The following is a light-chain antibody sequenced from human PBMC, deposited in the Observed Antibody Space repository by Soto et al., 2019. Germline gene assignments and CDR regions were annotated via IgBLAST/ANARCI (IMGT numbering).Light chain of an antibody. Sequence: DIHMTQSPSTLSASVGDRVVITCRASQNIDRWLAWYQQKPRKAPQLLIYRASFPECGVQLRFSGSGSGTEFTLTITSLQPDDFATYFCQPYNSYPYSFGQGTNLEI. CDR1: QNIDRW. CDR3: QPYNSYPYS. CDR2: RAS. J-gene: IGKJ2*03. V-gene: IGKV1-5*03.